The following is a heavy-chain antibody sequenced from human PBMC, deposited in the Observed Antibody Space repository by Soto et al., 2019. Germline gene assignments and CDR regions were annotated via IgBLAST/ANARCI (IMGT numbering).Heavy chain of an antibody. Sequence: PGGSLRLSCAASGFTFSSYGMHWVRQAPGKGLEWVAVISYDGSNKYYADSVKGRFTISRDNSKNTLYLQMNSLRAEGTAVYYCASKFDWLQGTDYWGQGTLVTVSS. CDR1: GFTFSSYG. CDR3: ASKFDWLQGTDY. D-gene: IGHD3-9*01. J-gene: IGHJ4*02. CDR2: ISYDGSNK. V-gene: IGHV3-30*03.